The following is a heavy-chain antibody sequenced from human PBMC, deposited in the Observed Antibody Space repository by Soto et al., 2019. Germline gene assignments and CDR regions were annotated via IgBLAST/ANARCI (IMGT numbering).Heavy chain of an antibody. J-gene: IGHJ6*02. Sequence: GGSLRLSCAASGFTFSSYGMHWVRQAPGKGLEWVAVIWYDGSNKYYADSVKGRFTISRDNSKNTLYLQMNSLRAEDTAVYYCARVSGDFWSGYYTGDYYYYGMDVWGQGTTVTVSS. CDR2: IWYDGSNK. D-gene: IGHD3-3*01. V-gene: IGHV3-33*01. CDR1: GFTFSSYG. CDR3: ARVSGDFWSGYYTGDYYYYGMDV.